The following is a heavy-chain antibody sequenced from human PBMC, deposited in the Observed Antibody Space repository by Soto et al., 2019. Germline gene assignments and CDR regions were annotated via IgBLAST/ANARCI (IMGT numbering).Heavy chain of an antibody. Sequence: GASVKVSCKASGYTFTSYYMHWVRQAPGQGLEWMGIINPSGGSTSYAQKFQGRVTMTRDTSTSTVYMELSSLRSEDTAVYYCARVFSGGVPLPIFDYWGQGTLVTVS. CDR3: ARVFSGGVPLPIFDY. D-gene: IGHD3-16*01. CDR1: GYTFTSYY. J-gene: IGHJ4*02. CDR2: INPSGGST. V-gene: IGHV1-46*03.